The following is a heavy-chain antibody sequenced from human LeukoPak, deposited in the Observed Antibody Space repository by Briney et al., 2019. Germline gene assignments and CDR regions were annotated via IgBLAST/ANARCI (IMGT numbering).Heavy chain of an antibody. CDR1: GFTFSSYA. J-gene: IGHJ4*02. D-gene: IGHD2-15*01. Sequence: GGSLRLSCAPSGFTFSSYAMHWVRQAPGKGLEWVAVISDDGTNKYHADSVKGRYTISRDNSKNTLYLQMNSLRVEDTAVYYCARDRYCSGGSCSHGGLDYWGQGTLVTVSS. V-gene: IGHV3-30*04. CDR2: ISDDGTNK. CDR3: ARDRYCSGGSCSHGGLDY.